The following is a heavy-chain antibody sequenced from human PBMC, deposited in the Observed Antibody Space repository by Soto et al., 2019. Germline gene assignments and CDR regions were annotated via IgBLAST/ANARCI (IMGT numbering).Heavy chain of an antibody. V-gene: IGHV4-39*01. CDR2: IHYSGSA. J-gene: IGHJ4*02. Sequence: QLQLQESGPGLVKPSETLSLTCTVSGGSISSSSYYWGWIRQPPGKGLGWIGSIHYSGSAYYNPSLKSRLTRSVDTSMNQFSLKLSSVTAADTAVYYCARPQQWLVQPCFDYWGQGTLVTVSS. CDR1: GGSISSSSYY. D-gene: IGHD6-19*01. CDR3: ARPQQWLVQPCFDY.